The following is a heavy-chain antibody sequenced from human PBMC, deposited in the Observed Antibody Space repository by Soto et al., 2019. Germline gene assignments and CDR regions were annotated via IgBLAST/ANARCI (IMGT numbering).Heavy chain of an antibody. J-gene: IGHJ4*02. Sequence: PSETLSLTCVVSGGSLSDYFWSWIRQPPGMALEWIGEINHLGSINYNPSLKSRVTISVDRSKNQFSLKLSSVTAADTAVYYCARAVGYCSGGSCYQRDYFDYWGQGTLVTVS. CDR3: ARAVGYCSGGSCYQRDYFDY. V-gene: IGHV4-34*01. CDR1: GGSLSDYF. CDR2: INHLGSI. D-gene: IGHD2-15*01.